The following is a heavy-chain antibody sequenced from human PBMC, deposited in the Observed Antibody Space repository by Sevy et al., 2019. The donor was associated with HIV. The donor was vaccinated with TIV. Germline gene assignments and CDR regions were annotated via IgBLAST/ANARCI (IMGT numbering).Heavy chain of an antibody. CDR1: GGSISSYY. Sequence: SETLSLTCTVSGGSISSYYWSWIRQPPGKGLEWIGYIYYSGSTNYNPSLKSRVTISVDTSKNQFSLKLSSVTAADTAVYYCAGGRIAAHYPYFDYWGQGTLVTVSS. V-gene: IGHV4-59*13. D-gene: IGHD6-6*01. CDR3: AGGRIAAHYPYFDY. J-gene: IGHJ4*02. CDR2: IYYSGST.